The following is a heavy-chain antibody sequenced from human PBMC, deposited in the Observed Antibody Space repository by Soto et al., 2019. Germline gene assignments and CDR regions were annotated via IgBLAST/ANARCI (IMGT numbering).Heavy chain of an antibody. Sequence: EVQLVQSGAEVKKPGDSLRISCKGSGYSFTSYWISWVRQMPGKGLEWMGRIDPSYSYTNYSPSFQGHVTISADKSISTAYLQWSSLKASDTAMYYCAGRRESLPYYYGMYVWGQGTTVTVSS. V-gene: IGHV5-10-1*03. CDR2: IDPSYSYT. CDR3: AGRRESLPYYYGMYV. J-gene: IGHJ6*02. D-gene: IGHD1-26*01. CDR1: GYSFTSYW.